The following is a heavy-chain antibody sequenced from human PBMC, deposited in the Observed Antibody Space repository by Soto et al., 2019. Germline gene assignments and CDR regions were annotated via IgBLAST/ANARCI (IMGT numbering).Heavy chain of an antibody. CDR1: GGSISIGDYY. D-gene: IGHD1-26*01. Sequence: SETLSLTCTVSGGSISIGDYYWSWIRQPPGKGLEWIGYIYYSGSTYYNPSLKSRVTISVDTSKNQFSLKLSSVTAADTAVYYCAREAKSSGSSYGMDAWGQGTTVTVS. CDR3: AREAKSSGSSYGMDA. CDR2: IYYSGST. V-gene: IGHV4-30-4*01. J-gene: IGHJ6*02.